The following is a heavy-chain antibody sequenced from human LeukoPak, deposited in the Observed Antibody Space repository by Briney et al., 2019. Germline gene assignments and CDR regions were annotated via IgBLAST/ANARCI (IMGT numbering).Heavy chain of an antibody. Sequence: SETLSLTCTVSGGSISSSSYYWGWIRQPPGKGLEWIGSIYYSGSTYYNPSLKSRVTISVDTSKNQFSLKLSSVTAADTAVYYCAGADGYSYWFDPWGQGTLVTVSS. V-gene: IGHV4-39*01. CDR3: AGADGYSYWFDP. J-gene: IGHJ5*02. CDR2: IYYSGST. CDR1: GGSISSSSYY. D-gene: IGHD5-18*01.